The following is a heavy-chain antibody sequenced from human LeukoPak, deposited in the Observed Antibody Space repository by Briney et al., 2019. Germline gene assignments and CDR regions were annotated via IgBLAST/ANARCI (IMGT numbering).Heavy chain of an antibody. Sequence: GSSVKVSCKASVGTFSSFAISGVRQAPGQGLEWMGWINPNSGATNYSQRFQGRVTMTRDTSISTGYMDLSSLRSDDTAVYYCARGPGLRSAANNYYMDVWGKGTTVTVSS. CDR1: VGTFSSFA. V-gene: IGHV1-2*02. CDR3: ARGPGLRSAANNYYMDV. D-gene: IGHD5-12*01. J-gene: IGHJ6*03. CDR2: INPNSGAT.